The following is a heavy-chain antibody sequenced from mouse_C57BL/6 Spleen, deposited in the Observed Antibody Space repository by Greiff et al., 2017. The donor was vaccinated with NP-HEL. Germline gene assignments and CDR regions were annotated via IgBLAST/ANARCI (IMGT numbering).Heavy chain of an antibody. D-gene: IGHD1-1*01. CDR2: ISDGGSYT. J-gene: IGHJ2*01. Sequence: EVMLVESGGGLVKPGGSLKLSCAASGFTFSSYAMSWVRQTPEKRLEWVATISDGGSYTYYPDNVQGRFTISRDNAKNNLYLQMSHLKSEDTATYYCARDRSCPYYYASSPFDYWGQGTTLTVSS. CDR3: ARDRSCPYYYASSPFDY. CDR1: GFTFSSYA. V-gene: IGHV5-4*01.